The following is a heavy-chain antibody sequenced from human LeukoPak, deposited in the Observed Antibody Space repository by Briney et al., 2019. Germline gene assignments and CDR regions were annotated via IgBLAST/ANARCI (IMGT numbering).Heavy chain of an antibody. CDR3: AIPPLIAAAGAEYFQH. Sequence: GASVKVSCKASGYTFTSYGISWVRQAPGQGLEWMGWMNPNSGNTGYAQKFQGRVTMTRNTSISTAYMELSSLRSEDTAVYYCAIPPLIAAAGAEYFQHWGQGTLVTVSS. V-gene: IGHV1-8*02. CDR1: GYTFTSYG. CDR2: MNPNSGNT. D-gene: IGHD6-13*01. J-gene: IGHJ1*01.